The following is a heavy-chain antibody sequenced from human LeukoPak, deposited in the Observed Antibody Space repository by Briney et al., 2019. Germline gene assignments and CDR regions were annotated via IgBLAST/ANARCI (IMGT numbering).Heavy chain of an antibody. Sequence: GGSLRLSCAASGFTFSSYWMHWVRQAPGKGLVWVSRIKSDGSYTGYADSVKGRFTISRDDAKNALYLQMNSLRVEDTAVCYCARGIVGATVADYWGQGTLVTVSS. CDR1: GFTFSSYW. D-gene: IGHD1-26*01. CDR2: IKSDGSYT. CDR3: ARGIVGATVADY. V-gene: IGHV3-74*01. J-gene: IGHJ4*02.